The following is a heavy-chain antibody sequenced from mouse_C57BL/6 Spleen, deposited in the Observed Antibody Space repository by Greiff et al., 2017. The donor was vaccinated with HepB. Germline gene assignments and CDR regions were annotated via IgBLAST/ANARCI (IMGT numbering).Heavy chain of an antibody. CDR2: IDPSDSYT. CDR1: GYTFTSYW. V-gene: IGHV1-69*01. J-gene: IGHJ3*01. D-gene: IGHD1-1*01. Sequence: VQLQQPGAELVMPGASVKLSCKASGYTFTSYWMHWVKQRPGQGLEWIGEIDPSDSYTNYNQKFKGKSTLTVDKSSSTAYMQLSSLTSEDSAVYYCARYYGSSGFAYWGQGTLVTVSA. CDR3: ARYYGSSGFAY.